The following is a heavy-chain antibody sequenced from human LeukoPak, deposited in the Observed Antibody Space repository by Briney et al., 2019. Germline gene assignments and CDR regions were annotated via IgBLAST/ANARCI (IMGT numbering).Heavy chain of an antibody. Sequence: GGSLRLSCTVSGFTFSTYWMSWARQAPGKGLEWVANIKYDGSEKYYVDSVKGRFTISRDNAKNSLSLQMNSLRAEDSAMYYCTRNNRGDYWGQGTLVTVSS. CDR1: GFTFSTYW. CDR3: TRNNRGDY. J-gene: IGHJ4*02. CDR2: IKYDGSEK. V-gene: IGHV3-7*01.